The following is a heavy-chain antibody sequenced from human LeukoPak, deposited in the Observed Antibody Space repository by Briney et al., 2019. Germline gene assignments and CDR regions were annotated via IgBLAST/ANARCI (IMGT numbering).Heavy chain of an antibody. CDR2: ISYDGSNK. J-gene: IGHJ4*02. CDR1: GFTFSSYG. V-gene: IGHV3-30*18. CDR3: AKEATLKQQLVPVSGDY. Sequence: PGGSLRLSCAASGFTFSSYGMHWVRQAPGKGLEWVAVISYDGSNKYYADSVKGRFTISRDNSKNTLYLQMNSLRAEDTAVYYCAKEATLKQQLVPVSGDYWGQGTLVTVSS. D-gene: IGHD6-13*01.